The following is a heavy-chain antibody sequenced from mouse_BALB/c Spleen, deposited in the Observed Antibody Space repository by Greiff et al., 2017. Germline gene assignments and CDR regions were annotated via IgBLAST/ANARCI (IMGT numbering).Heavy chain of an antibody. Sequence: QVQLQQSGPQLVRPGASVKISCKASGYSFTSYWMHWVKQRPGQGLEWIGMIDPSDSETRLNQKFKDKATLTVDKSSSTAYMQLSSPTSEDSAVYYCARGDYDYDGYAMDYWGQGTSVTVSS. CDR3: ARGDYDYDGYAMDY. J-gene: IGHJ4*01. CDR2: IDPSDSET. V-gene: IGHV1S127*01. CDR1: GYSFTSYW. D-gene: IGHD2-4*01.